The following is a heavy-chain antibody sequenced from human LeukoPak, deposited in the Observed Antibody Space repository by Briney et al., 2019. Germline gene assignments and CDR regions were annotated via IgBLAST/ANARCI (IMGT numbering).Heavy chain of an antibody. Sequence: GGSLSLSCAASGFPFSSYWMSWVRQAPGKGLVWVSRINTDGSSTTYADSVKGRFTISRDNAKNTLYLQMNSLKNEDTAVYYCTKDRVWNSFDSWGQGTLVTVSS. V-gene: IGHV3-74*01. J-gene: IGHJ4*02. CDR2: INTDGSST. D-gene: IGHD1-1*01. CDR1: GFPFSSYW. CDR3: TKDRVWNSFDS.